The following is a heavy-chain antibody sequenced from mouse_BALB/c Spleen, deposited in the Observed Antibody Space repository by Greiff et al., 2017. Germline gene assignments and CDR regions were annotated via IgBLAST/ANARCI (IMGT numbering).Heavy chain of an antibody. D-gene: IGHD2-1*01. V-gene: IGHV5-12-2*01. CDR3: ARRTYGNFPYAMDY. Sequence: DVKLVESGGGLVQPGGSLKLSCAASGFTFSSYTMSWVRQTPEKRLEWVAYISNGGGSTYYPDTVKGRFTISRDNAKNTLYLQMSSLKSEDTAMYYCARRTYGNFPYAMDYWGQGTSVTVSS. CDR2: ISNGGGST. CDR1: GFTFSSYT. J-gene: IGHJ4*01.